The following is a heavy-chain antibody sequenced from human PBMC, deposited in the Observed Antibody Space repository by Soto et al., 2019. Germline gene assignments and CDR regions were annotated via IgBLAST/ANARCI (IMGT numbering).Heavy chain of an antibody. CDR2: IYYSGST. Sequence: SETLSLTCTVSGGSISSYYWSWIRQPPGKGLEWIGYIYYSGSTNYNPSLKSRVTISVDTSKNQFSLKLSSVTAADTAVYYCARGDYCSSTSCYSSYYYYMDVWGKGTTVTVSS. CDR3: ARGDYCSSTSCYSSYYYYMDV. V-gene: IGHV4-59*08. CDR1: GGSISSYY. J-gene: IGHJ6*03. D-gene: IGHD2-2*01.